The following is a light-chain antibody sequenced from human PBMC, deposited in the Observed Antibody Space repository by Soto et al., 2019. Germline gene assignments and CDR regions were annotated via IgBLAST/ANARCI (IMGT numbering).Light chain of an antibody. CDR2: EVS. CDR1: SSGVGGYNY. Sequence: ALTQPASVSGSPGQSITISCTGTSSGVGGYNYVSWYQQHPGKAPKLMIYEVSNRPSGVSNHFSGSKSGNTASLTISGLQAEDEADYYCSSYTSSSNYVFGTGTKVTVL. CDR3: SSYTSSSNYV. J-gene: IGLJ1*01. V-gene: IGLV2-14*01.